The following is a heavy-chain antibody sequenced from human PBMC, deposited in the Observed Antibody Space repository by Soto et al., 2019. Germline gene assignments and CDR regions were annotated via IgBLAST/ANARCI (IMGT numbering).Heavy chain of an antibody. V-gene: IGHV3-48*01. D-gene: IGHD2-2*01. CDR2: ISSSSSTI. CDR1: GFTFSSYS. CDR3: ARDYCSSTSCYLRVRFAY. Sequence: GGSLRLSCAASGFTFSSYSMNWVRQAPGKGLEWVSYISSSSSTIYYADSVKGRFTISRGNAKNSLYLQMNSLRAEDTAVYYCARDYCSSTSCYLRVRFAYWGQGTLVTVSS. J-gene: IGHJ4*02.